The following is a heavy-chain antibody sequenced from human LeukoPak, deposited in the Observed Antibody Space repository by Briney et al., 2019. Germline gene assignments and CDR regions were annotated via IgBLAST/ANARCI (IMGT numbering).Heavy chain of an antibody. Sequence: ASVKVSCKTSGYSFIDYYMHWVRQAPGQGLEWMGWINPYSGGTSSAQKFQGRVTMTRDTSISTVYMQVSWLTSDDTAIYYCARADRLHGGPYLIGPWGQGTLVTVSS. CDR3: ARADRLHGGPYLIGP. V-gene: IGHV1-2*02. CDR1: GYSFIDYY. J-gene: IGHJ5*02. CDR2: INPYSGGT. D-gene: IGHD3-16*01.